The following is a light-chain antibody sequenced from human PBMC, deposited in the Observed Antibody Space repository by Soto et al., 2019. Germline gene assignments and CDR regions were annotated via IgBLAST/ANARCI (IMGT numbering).Light chain of an antibody. CDR3: SSYTNSSPVV. CDR1: SSDVGGYNY. J-gene: IGLJ1*01. CDR2: DVS. Sequence: QSAPTQPASVSGSPGQSITISCTGTSSDVGGYNYVSWYQQHPGKAPKLMIYDVSNWPSGVSNRFSGSKSGNTASLTISGLQAEDEADYYCSSYTNSSPVVFGTGTKVTVL. V-gene: IGLV2-14*01.